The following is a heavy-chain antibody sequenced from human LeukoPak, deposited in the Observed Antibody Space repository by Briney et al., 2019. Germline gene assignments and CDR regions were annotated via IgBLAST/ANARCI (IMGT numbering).Heavy chain of an antibody. CDR2: IIPIFGTA. J-gene: IGHJ4*02. CDR1: GGTFSSYA. V-gene: IGHV1-69*13. Sequence: GASVNVSCKASGGTFSSYAISWVRQAPGQGLEWMGGIIPIFGTANYAQKFQGRVTITADESTSTAYMELSSLRSEDTAVYYCARVELELGAPHLHPFDYWGQGTLVTVSS. D-gene: IGHD1-7*01. CDR3: ARVELELGAPHLHPFDY.